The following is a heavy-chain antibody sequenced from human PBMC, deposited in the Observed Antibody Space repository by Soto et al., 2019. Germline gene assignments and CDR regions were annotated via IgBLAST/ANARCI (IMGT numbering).Heavy chain of an antibody. CDR1: GFTFSSYA. J-gene: IGHJ4*02. CDR2: MSYDGNNQ. CDR3: AKALGELSPESFDY. D-gene: IGHD3-16*02. V-gene: IGHV3-30*18. Sequence: QVQLVESGGGVVQPGRSLRLSCVASGFTFSSYAMHWVRQATGKGLEWVAIMSYDGNNQYYAGSVKGRFTISRDNFKNTLYLQMNSLRDEDTAVYYCAKALGELSPESFDYWGQGILVTVSS.